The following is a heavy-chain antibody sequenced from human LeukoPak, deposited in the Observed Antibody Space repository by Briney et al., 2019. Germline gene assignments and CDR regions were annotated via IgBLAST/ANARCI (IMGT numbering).Heavy chain of an antibody. CDR1: GFTFSGSA. CDR3: TRLSYYDFRAYYYMDV. Sequence: PGGSLRLSCAASGFTFSGSAMHWVRQASGEGLEWVGRIRSKANSYATAYAASVKGRFTISRDDSKNTAYLQMNSLKTEDTAVYYCTRLSYYDFRAYYYMDVWGKGTTVTVSS. V-gene: IGHV3-73*01. J-gene: IGHJ6*03. D-gene: IGHD3-22*01. CDR2: IRSKANSYAT.